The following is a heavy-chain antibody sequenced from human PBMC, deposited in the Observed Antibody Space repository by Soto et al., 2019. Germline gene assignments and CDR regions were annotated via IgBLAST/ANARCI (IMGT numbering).Heavy chain of an antibody. V-gene: IGHV3-13*04. CDR1: GFTFSSYA. D-gene: IGHD3-3*01. CDR3: ARASLAWSLDP. Sequence: PGGSLRLPCAASGFTFSSYAMHGVRQVTEKGLEWVSAIGTAGDTYYPGSVKGRFTISRENAKNSLYLQMNSLRAGDTAVYYCARASLAWSLDPWGQGTPVTVSS. J-gene: IGHJ5*02. CDR2: IGTAGDT.